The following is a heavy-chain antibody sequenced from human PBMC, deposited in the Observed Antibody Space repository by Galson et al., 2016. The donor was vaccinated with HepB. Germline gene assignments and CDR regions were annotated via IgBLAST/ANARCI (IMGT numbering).Heavy chain of an antibody. J-gene: IGHJ4*02. CDR1: GFTFNDYG. Sequence: SLRLSCAASGFTFNDYGMHWVRQAPGKGLDWVAVIWGDGSNRYYGDSVRGRFTISRDNARKTLYLQMDCLRPEDTAVYFCARDGVPNYDFWTGFYYFDHWGQGNLVTVSS. V-gene: IGHV3-33*01. CDR3: ARDGVPNYDFWTGFYYFDH. D-gene: IGHD3-3*01. CDR2: IWGDGSNR.